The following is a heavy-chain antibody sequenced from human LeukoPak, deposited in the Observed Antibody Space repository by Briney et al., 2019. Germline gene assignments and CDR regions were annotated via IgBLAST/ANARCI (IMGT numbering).Heavy chain of an antibody. CDR1: GYTFTSYY. CDR2: INPSGGST. J-gene: IGHJ4*02. Sequence: ASVKVSCKAPGYTFTSYYMHWVRQAPGQGLEWMGIINPSGGSTSYAQKFQGRVTMTRDMSTSTVYMELSSLRSEDTAVYYCARVLEGELLLDYWGQGTLVTVSS. V-gene: IGHV1-46*01. CDR3: ARVLEGELLLDY. D-gene: IGHD1-26*01.